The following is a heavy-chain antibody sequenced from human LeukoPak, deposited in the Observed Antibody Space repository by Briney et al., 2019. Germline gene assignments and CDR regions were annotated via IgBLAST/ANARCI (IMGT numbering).Heavy chain of an antibody. CDR1: GFTFSNAW. Sequence: GGSLRLSCAASGFTFSNAWMSWVRQAPGKGLEWVSSISSSSSYIYYADSVKGRFTISRDNAKNSLYLQMNSLRAEDTAVYYCARDPYCSSTSCYWDYWGQGTLVTVSS. D-gene: IGHD2-2*01. J-gene: IGHJ4*02. V-gene: IGHV3-21*01. CDR2: ISSSSSYI. CDR3: ARDPYCSSTSCYWDY.